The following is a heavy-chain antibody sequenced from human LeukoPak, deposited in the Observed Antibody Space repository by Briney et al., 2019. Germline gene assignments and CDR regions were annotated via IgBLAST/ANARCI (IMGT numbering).Heavy chain of an antibody. Sequence: GGSLRLSCAASGFTFSSYNMNWVRQAPGKGLEWVSSISSSSSYIYYADSVKGRFTISRDNSKNTLYLQMNSLRAEDTAVYYCASGSWPYIDYWGQGTLVTVSS. CDR1: GFTFSSYN. CDR2: ISSSSSYI. V-gene: IGHV3-21*01. CDR3: ASGSWPYIDY. J-gene: IGHJ4*02. D-gene: IGHD5-12*01.